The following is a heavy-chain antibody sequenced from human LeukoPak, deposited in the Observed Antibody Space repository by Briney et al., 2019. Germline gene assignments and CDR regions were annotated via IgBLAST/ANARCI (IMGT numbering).Heavy chain of an antibody. CDR2: IYSGGST. Sequence: GGSLRLSCAASGLSFSAYKMHWVRQAPGKGLEWVSIIYSGGSTYYADSVKGRVTTSRDNSKNTLYLQMNSLRAEDTAVYYCARHSSSWYFAFDIWGQGTMVTVSS. J-gene: IGHJ3*02. V-gene: IGHV3-66*04. CDR1: GLSFSAYK. CDR3: ARHSSSWYFAFDI. D-gene: IGHD6-13*01.